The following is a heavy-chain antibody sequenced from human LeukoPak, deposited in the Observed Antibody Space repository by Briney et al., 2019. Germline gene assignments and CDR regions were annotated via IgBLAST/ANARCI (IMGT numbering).Heavy chain of an antibody. J-gene: IGHJ3*02. CDR1: GFTLSSDW. CDR3: ARGLAGPPQEAFDI. Sequence: GGSLRLSCAASGFTLSSDWMNWVRQAPGKGLEWVANIKKDGSERYYEDSVKGRFTISRDNTRKSLYLQMNTLRAEDTAVYYCARGLAGPPQEAFDIWGQGTMVTVSS. V-gene: IGHV3-7*01. CDR2: IKKDGSER.